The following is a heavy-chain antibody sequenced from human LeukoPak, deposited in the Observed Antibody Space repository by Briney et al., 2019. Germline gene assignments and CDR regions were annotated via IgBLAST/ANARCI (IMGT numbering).Heavy chain of an antibody. D-gene: IGHD3-9*01. CDR2: ISVYTGFT. Sequence: ASVKVSCKASGYTFISHGINWVRQAPGQGLEWMGWISVYTGFTNYAQKLQGRVSMTTDTTTSTAYMELRSLRSDDTAVYYCGRVYDILTGFNWFDPWGQGTLVTVSS. CDR1: GYTFISHG. CDR3: GRVYDILTGFNWFDP. J-gene: IGHJ5*02. V-gene: IGHV1-18*01.